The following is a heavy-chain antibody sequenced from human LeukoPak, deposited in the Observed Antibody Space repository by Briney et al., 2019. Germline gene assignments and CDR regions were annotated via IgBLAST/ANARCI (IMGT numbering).Heavy chain of an antibody. Sequence: PGGSLRLSCAASGFTFSSYWMHWVRHAPGKGLVWVSRINTDGTSTTYADSVKGRFTISRDNAKNTLYLQINSLRAEDTAVYYCARGRAAVAGYYMDVWGKGTTVTVSS. V-gene: IGHV3-74*01. CDR1: GFTFSSYW. CDR2: INTDGTST. D-gene: IGHD6-19*01. CDR3: ARGRAAVAGYYMDV. J-gene: IGHJ6*03.